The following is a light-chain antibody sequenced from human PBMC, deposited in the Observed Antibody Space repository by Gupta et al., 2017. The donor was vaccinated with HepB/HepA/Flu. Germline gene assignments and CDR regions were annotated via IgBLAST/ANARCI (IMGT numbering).Light chain of an antibody. CDR1: QGIRND. CDR2: AAS. V-gene: IGKV1-6*01. Sequence: AIQMTQSPSSLSTSVGDRVTITCRASQGIRNDLGWYQQKPGKAPKLLIYAASRVQSGVPSRFSGSGSGTXFTLTIXSRQPEDFATYYCPQENNSPWTFGXGTKVEIK. CDR3: PQENNSPWT. J-gene: IGKJ1*01.